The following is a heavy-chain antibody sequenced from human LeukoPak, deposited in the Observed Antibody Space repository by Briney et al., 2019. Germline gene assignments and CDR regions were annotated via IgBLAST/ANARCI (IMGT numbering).Heavy chain of an antibody. CDR1: GYNFASYW. V-gene: IGHV5-51*01. Sequence: GESLKISCKGSGYNFASYWIAWVRQMPGKGLEWMGIIHPADSDTRYSPSFQGQVTISADKSISTAYLQWSSLRASDTAMYYCARSSSGWSFDYWGQGTLVTVSS. J-gene: IGHJ4*02. CDR3: ARSSSGWSFDY. CDR2: IHPADSDT. D-gene: IGHD6-19*01.